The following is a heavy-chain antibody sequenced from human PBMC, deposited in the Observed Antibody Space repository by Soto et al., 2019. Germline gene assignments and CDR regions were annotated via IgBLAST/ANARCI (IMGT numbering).Heavy chain of an antibody. D-gene: IGHD3-22*01. CDR3: AGYYYDSSGYYLPFDY. Sequence: GASVKVSCKASGYTFTSYGISWVRQAPGQGLEWMGGLIPIFGTANYAQKFQGRVTITADESTSTAYMELSRLRSEDTAVYYCAGYYYDSSGYYLPFDYWGQGTLVNVSS. CDR2: LIPIFGTA. CDR1: GYTFTSYG. J-gene: IGHJ4*02. V-gene: IGHV1-69*13.